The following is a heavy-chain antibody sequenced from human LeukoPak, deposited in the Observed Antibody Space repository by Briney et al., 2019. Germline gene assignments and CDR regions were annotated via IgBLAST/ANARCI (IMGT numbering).Heavy chain of an antibody. CDR2: ISYDGSNK. J-gene: IGHJ6*02. CDR3: AKESDSSGYYYLRPGYYYYGMDV. CDR1: GFTFSSYG. V-gene: IGHV3-30*18. Sequence: PGRSLRLSCAASGFTFSSYGMHWVRQAPGKGLEWVAVISYDGSNKYYADSVKGRFTISRDNSKNTLYLQMNSLRAEDTAVYYCAKESDSSGYYYLRPGYYYYGMDVWGQGTTVTVSS. D-gene: IGHD3-22*01.